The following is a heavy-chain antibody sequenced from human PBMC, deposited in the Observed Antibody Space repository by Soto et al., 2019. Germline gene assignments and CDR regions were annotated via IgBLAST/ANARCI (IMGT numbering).Heavy chain of an antibody. CDR2: ISYDGKNE. D-gene: IGHD1-1*01. Sequence: GSLRLSFAPSGFTFRAYGMHWVRQAPGKGLEWVAVISYDGKNEYYADSVKGRFSISRXXXXXXLXLXMXXXRAEXTAVYYCAKDLVAFTTGRRSPFGSWGQGT. J-gene: IGHJ4*02. CDR1: GFTFRAYG. CDR3: AKDLVAFTTGRRSPFGS. V-gene: IGHV3-30*18.